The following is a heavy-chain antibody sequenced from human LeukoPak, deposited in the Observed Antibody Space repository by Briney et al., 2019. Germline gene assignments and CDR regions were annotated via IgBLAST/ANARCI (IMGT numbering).Heavy chain of an antibody. CDR2: ISSSSTTI. CDR3: ALRRGGCSGGTCYQYFNY. CDR1: GFTFSSYS. D-gene: IGHD2-15*01. Sequence: PGGSLRLSCAASGFTFSSYSINWVRQAPGKELEWVSYISSSSTTIYYADSVKGRFTISRDNAKNSLYLQMDSLGAEDTAVYYCALRRGGCSGGTCYQYFNYWGQGTLVTVSS. V-gene: IGHV3-48*04. J-gene: IGHJ4*02.